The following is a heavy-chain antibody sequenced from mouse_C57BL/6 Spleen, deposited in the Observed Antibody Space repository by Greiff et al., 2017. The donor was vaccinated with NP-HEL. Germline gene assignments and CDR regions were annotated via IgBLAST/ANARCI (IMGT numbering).Heavy chain of an antibody. Sequence: EVQLVESGGGLVQPGGSLSLSCAASGFTFTDYYMSWVRQPPGKALEWLGFIRNKANGYTTEYSASVKGRFTISRDNSQSILYLQMNALRAEDSATYYCARYNHYYGSPHWYFDVWGTGTTVTVSS. V-gene: IGHV7-3*01. J-gene: IGHJ1*03. CDR1: GFTFTDYY. CDR3: ARYNHYYGSPHWYFDV. CDR2: IRNKANGYTT. D-gene: IGHD1-1*01.